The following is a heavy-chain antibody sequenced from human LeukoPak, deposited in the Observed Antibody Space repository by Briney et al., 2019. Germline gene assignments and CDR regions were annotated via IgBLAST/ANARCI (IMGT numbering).Heavy chain of an antibody. V-gene: IGHV3-7*01. CDR3: ARDGITSAVRNFDY. J-gene: IGHJ4*02. CDR2: RKEDGCEK. CDR1: GFTFSSYY. Sequence: GGSVRVSCAASGFTFSSYYMSWVRQAPGTRLEGAADRKEDGCEKYYVGSVKGRFTISRDNGKNSLYLQLNSLRAEDTAVYYCARDGITSAVRNFDYWGQGILVIVSS. D-gene: IGHD2-2*01.